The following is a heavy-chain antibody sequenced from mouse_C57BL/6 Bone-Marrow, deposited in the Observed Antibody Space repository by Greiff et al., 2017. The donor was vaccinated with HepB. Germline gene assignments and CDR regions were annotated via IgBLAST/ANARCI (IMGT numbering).Heavy chain of an antibody. CDR3: ARHDYGSSYVGVWFAY. CDR2: ISNLAYSM. Sequence: EVMLVESGGGLVQPGGSLKLSCAASGFTFSDYGMAWVRQAPRKGPEWVAFISNLAYSMYYAETVKGRFTISRENAKNTLYLEMSSLRSEDTAMYYCARHDYGSSYVGVWFAYWGQGTLVAVSA. V-gene: IGHV5-15*04. D-gene: IGHD1-1*01. J-gene: IGHJ3*01. CDR1: GFTFSDYG.